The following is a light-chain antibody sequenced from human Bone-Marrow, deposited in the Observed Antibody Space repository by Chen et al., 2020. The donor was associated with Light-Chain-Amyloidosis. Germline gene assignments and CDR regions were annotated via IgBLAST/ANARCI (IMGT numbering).Light chain of an antibody. CDR2: EVT. J-gene: IGLJ1*01. CDR3: SSDTITNTLV. Sequence: QSALTQPASVSGSPGQSITLSCTGTSSDVGGDNHVSWYQQHPDKAPKLMIYEVTNRPSWVPDRFSGSKSDNTASLTISGLQTEDEADYFCSSDTITNTLVFGSGTRVTVL. CDR1: SSDVGGDNH. V-gene: IGLV2-14*01.